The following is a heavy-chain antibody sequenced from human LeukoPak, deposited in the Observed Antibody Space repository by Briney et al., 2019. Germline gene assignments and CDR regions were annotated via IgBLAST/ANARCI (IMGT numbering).Heavy chain of an antibody. J-gene: IGHJ4*02. V-gene: IGHV1-46*01. CDR1: GYTFTSYY. CDR2: INPSGGST. CDR3: ARVSARDTAMVNYFDY. D-gene: IGHD5-18*01. Sequence: ASVTVSCKASGYTFTSYYMHWVRQAPGQGLEWMGIINPSGGSTSYAQKFQGRVTMTRDTSTSTVYMELSSLRSEDTAVYYCARVSARDTAMVNYFDYWGQGTLVTVSS.